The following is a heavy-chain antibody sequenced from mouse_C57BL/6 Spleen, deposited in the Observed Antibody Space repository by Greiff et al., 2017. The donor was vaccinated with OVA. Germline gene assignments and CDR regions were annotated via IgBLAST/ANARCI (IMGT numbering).Heavy chain of an antibody. D-gene: IGHD4-1*01. CDR1: GYTFTSYW. CDR3: ARRGTGYWYFDV. J-gene: IGHJ1*03. Sequence: VQLQQPGAELVRPGSSVKLSCKASGYTFTSYWMHWVKQRPIQGLEWIGNIDPSDSETHYNQKFKDKATLTVDKSSSTAYMQLSSLTSEDSAVYYCARRGTGYWYFDVWGTGTTVTVSS. V-gene: IGHV1-52*01. CDR2: IDPSDSET.